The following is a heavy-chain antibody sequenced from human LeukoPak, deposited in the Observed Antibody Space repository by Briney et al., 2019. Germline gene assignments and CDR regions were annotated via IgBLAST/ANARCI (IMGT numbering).Heavy chain of an antibody. CDR2: ISVSGDRT. Sequence: GGTLRLSCEASGFTFSSSAMNWVRQAPGKGLEWVSSISVSGDRTYYADSVKGRFTISRDNSKNTLFLQMNSLRAEDTAVYYCAKGYYGSGSYGWFDYWGQGTLVTVSS. D-gene: IGHD3-10*01. CDR3: AKGYYGSGSYGWFDY. V-gene: IGHV3-23*01. J-gene: IGHJ4*02. CDR1: GFTFSSSA.